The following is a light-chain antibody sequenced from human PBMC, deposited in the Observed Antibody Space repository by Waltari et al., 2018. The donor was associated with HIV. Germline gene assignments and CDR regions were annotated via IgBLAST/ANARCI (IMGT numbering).Light chain of an antibody. CDR1: QSVSSY. CDR2: DAS. Sequence: EIVLTQSPATLSLSPGERATLSCRASQSVSSYLAWYQQKPGQAPRLLIYDASNRATGIPARFSGSGSGTEFTLTISRLQSEDFAVYYCQQYNNWPPYTFGQGTKLEIK. V-gene: IGKV3-11*01. CDR3: QQYNNWPPYT. J-gene: IGKJ2*01.